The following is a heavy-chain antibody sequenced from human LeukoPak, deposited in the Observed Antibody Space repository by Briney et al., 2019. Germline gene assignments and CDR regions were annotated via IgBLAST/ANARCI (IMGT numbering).Heavy chain of an antibody. J-gene: IGHJ6*02. CDR3: ARDIKSWTTVTFDYYYGMDV. V-gene: IGHV3-11*01. Sequence: GGSLRLSCAASGFTFSDFYMSWIRLAPGKGLEWLSYINRDNTIYYADSVRGRFTISRDNAKNSLYLKMNGLRAEDTAVYYCARDIKSWTTVTFDYYYGMDVWGQGTTVTVSS. CDR1: GFTFSDFY. D-gene: IGHD4-11*01. CDR2: INRDNTI.